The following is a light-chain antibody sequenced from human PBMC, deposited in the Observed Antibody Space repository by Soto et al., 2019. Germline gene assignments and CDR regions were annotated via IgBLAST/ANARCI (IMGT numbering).Light chain of an antibody. CDR2: GAS. Sequence: EIVMTQSPATLSLSPGERAALSCRASQSINSELAWYQQKPGQPPRLLILGASTRATGVPARFTGSESGSEFTLTISGLQSEDFAVYYCQQGHNWPLTFGQGTRLEI. CDR1: QSINSE. V-gene: IGKV3-15*01. J-gene: IGKJ2*01. CDR3: QQGHNWPLT.